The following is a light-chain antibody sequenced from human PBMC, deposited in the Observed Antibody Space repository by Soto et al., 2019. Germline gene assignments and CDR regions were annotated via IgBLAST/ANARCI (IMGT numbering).Light chain of an antibody. CDR2: GAS. CDR1: QSVSSSY. Sequence: EIVLTQSPGTLSLSPGDRATLSCRASQSVSSSYLAWYQQRPGQAPRLLIYGASSRASGLPDRFSGSGSGTDFTRTISRLEPEDFAVYYCQQYGSSRTFGQGTKVEI. V-gene: IGKV3-20*01. CDR3: QQYGSSRT. J-gene: IGKJ1*01.